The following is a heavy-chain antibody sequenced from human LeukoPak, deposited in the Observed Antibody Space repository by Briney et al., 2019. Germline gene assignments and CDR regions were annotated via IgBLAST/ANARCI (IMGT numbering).Heavy chain of an antibody. J-gene: IGHJ4*02. CDR3: ARSGWPYYFAY. CDR2: IHSDGSST. CDR1: GFTFSSYW. V-gene: IGHV3-74*01. Sequence: PGGSLRLSCAASGFTFSSYWMHWVRQAPGKGLVWVSRIHSDGSSTSYADSVRGRFTISRDDAKSTLYLQMNSLRAEDTAVYYCARSGWPYYFAYWAQGTLVTVSS. D-gene: IGHD3-22*01.